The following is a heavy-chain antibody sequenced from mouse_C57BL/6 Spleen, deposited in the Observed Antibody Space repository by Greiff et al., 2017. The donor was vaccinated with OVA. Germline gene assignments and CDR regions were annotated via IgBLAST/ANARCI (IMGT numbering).Heavy chain of an antibody. V-gene: IGHV1-69*01. CDR1: GYTFTSYW. D-gene: IGHD1-1*01. J-gene: IGHJ1*03. CDR2: IDPSDSYT. Sequence: QVQLQQPGAELVMPGASVKLSCKASGYTFTSYWMHWVKQRPGQGLEWIGEIDPSDSYTNYNQKFKGKSTLTVDKSSSTAYMQLSSLTSEDSAVYYCARDYYGSSHWYFDGWGTGTTVTVSS. CDR3: ARDYYGSSHWYFDG.